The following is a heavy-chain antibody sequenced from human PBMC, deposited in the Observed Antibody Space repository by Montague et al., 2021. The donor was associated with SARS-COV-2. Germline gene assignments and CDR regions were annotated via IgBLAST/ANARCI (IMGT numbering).Heavy chain of an antibody. J-gene: IGHJ6*03. D-gene: IGHD2-15*01. CDR1: GTSFSGYY. CDR3: ARLRDGVVPSPILAVGPYYHYCYMDV. Sequence: SETLSLTCAVHGTSFSGYYWNWIRQPPGKGLEWIGEINHGGSTKYSPSLKSRLTISADTSKNQFSLKLTSVAAADTAVYYCARLRDGVVPSPILAVGPYYHYCYMDVWGRGTTVTVSS. V-gene: IGHV4-34*01. CDR2: INHGGST.